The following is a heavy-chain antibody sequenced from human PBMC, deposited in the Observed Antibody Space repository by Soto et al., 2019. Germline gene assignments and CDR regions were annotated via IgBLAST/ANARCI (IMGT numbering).Heavy chain of an antibody. Sequence: QVTLKESGPMLLKPTETLTLTCTVSGFSLSNAGMGVRWIRQPPGKALEWLAHIFSTDERRFSTSLKNRLTISKDTFNSQVVLIMTNMDPVDTATYYCSQTEDGGRSRTPAGWVAAWGQRTLVTFSS. CDR3: SQTEDGGRSRTPAGWVAA. V-gene: IGHV2-26*01. J-gene: IGHJ5*02. D-gene: IGHD2-15*01. CDR2: IFSTDER. CDR1: GFSLSNAGMG.